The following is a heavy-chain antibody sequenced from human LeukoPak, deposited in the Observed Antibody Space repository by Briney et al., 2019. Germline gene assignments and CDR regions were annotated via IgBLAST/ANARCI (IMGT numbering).Heavy chain of an antibody. CDR3: ARDFTVGATTYYGMDV. CDR1: GFTFSSYE. J-gene: IGHJ6*02. D-gene: IGHD1-26*01. V-gene: IGHV3-48*03. Sequence: GGSLRLSCAASGFTFSSYEMNWGRQAPGKGVEWVSYISGGGGTIYYVDSVKGRFTISRDNAKNSLYLQMNSLRAEDTTVYYCARDFTVGATTYYGMDVWGQGTTVTVSS. CDR2: ISGGGGTI.